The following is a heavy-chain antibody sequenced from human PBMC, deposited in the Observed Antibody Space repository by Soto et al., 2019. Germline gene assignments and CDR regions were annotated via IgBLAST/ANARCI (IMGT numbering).Heavy chain of an antibody. D-gene: IGHD3-9*01. J-gene: IGHJ4*02. CDR1: GYRFTNHP. Sequence: QLQLVQSGAEVKKPGASVKVSCKTSGYRFTNHPVHWVRQAPGQRLEWMGLISPIADTPSLAQSFQGRVTMTSDTSTSTIYMEISSLRSEDTAVSYCALTYYDLFTDFSAVEPWGQGTAVTLSS. CDR2: ISPIADTP. CDR3: ALTYYDLFTDFSAVEP. V-gene: IGHV1-46*03.